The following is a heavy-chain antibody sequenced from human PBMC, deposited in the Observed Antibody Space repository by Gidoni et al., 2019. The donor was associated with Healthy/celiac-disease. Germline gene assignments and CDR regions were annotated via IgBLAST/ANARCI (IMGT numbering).Heavy chain of an antibody. CDR1: GFTFSSYW. CDR3: ARGKTPAMVTPFDY. V-gene: IGHV3-74*01. D-gene: IGHD5-18*01. Sequence: EVQLVESGGGLVQPGESLRLSCAASGFTFSSYWMHWVRQAPGKGLVWVSRINSDGSSTSYADSVKGRITISRDNAKNTLYLQMNSLRAEDTAVYYCARGKTPAMVTPFDYWGQGTLVTVSS. CDR2: INSDGSST. J-gene: IGHJ4*02.